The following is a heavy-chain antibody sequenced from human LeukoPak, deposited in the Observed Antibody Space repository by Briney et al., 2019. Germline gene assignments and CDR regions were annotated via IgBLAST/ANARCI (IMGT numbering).Heavy chain of an antibody. Sequence: PGGSLRLSCAASGFTFSSYAMSWVRQAPGKGLEWVSAISGSGGSTYYADSVKGRFTISRDNSKNTLYLQMNSLRAEDTAVYYCAKSRGGVVVVAATLNWFDPWGQGTLVTVSS. CDR3: AKSRGGVVVVAATLNWFDP. CDR1: GFTFSSYA. V-gene: IGHV3-23*01. J-gene: IGHJ5*02. D-gene: IGHD2-15*01. CDR2: ISGSGGST.